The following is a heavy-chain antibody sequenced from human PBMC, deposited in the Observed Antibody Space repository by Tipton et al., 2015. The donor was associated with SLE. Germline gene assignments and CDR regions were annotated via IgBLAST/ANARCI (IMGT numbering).Heavy chain of an antibody. CDR3: ARRQLDPGFDS. D-gene: IGHD6-13*01. V-gene: IGHV4-39*01. CDR1: GGSISSSGYY. CDR2: IYYSGST. J-gene: IGHJ4*02. Sequence: LRLSCTVSGGSISSSGYYWGWIRQPPGKGLEWIGSIYYSGSTYYNPSLKSRVTIFVDTSKNQFSLKLSCVTAADTAVYYCARRQLDPGFDSWGQGPLVTVSS.